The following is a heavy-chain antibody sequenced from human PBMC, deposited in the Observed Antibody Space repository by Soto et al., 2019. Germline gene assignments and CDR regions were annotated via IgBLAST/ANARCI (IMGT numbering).Heavy chain of an antibody. CDR1: GYTFTSYG. V-gene: IGHV1-18*01. Sequence: ASVEGSFQASGYTFTSYGFSWGRQAPGQGLEWMGWISAYNGNTNYAQKLQGRVTMTTDTSTSTAYMELRSLRSDDTAVYYCAREGSRPYYYYGMDVWGQGTTVTVSS. CDR3: AREGSRPYYYYGMDV. D-gene: IGHD1-26*01. J-gene: IGHJ6*02. CDR2: ISAYNGNT.